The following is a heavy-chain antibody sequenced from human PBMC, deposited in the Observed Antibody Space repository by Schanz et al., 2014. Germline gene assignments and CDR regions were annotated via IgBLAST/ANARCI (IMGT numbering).Heavy chain of an antibody. CDR3: ARKGMPPIWSGYPYFFDF. J-gene: IGHJ4*02. CDR1: GYTFSTYA. D-gene: IGHD3-3*01. CDR2: ISGYSGNT. Sequence: QVQLVQSGAEVKKPGASVKVSCKTSGYTFSTYAITWVRQAPGQGPEWMGWISGYSGNTNYAQKFQGRVTMTTDTPTSTAYMQLRGLRSDDTAIYYCARKGMPPIWSGYPYFFDFWGQGTLVTVSS. V-gene: IGHV1-18*01.